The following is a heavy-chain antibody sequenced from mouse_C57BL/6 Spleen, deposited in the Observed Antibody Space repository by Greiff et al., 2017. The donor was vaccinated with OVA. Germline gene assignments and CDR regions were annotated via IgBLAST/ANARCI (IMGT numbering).Heavy chain of an antibody. CDR1: GYTFTSYW. D-gene: IGHD2-2*01. V-gene: IGHV1-53*01. CDR3: ARSPYGYGYFDV. Sequence: QVQLKQPGTELVKPGASVKLSCKASGYTFTSYWMHWVKQRPGQGLEWIGNINPSNGGTNYNEKFKSKATLTVDKSSSTAYMQLRSLTSEDSAVYYCARSPYGYGYFDVWGTGTTVTVSS. J-gene: IGHJ1*03. CDR2: INPSNGGT.